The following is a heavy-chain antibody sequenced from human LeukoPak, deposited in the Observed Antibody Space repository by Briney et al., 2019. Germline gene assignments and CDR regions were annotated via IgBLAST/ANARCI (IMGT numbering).Heavy chain of an antibody. D-gene: IGHD3-10*01. CDR1: GYTFTSYD. CDR2: MNPNSGNT. CDR3: ARDDDYGSGSYTY. V-gene: IGHV1-8*03. J-gene: IGHJ4*02. Sequence: ASVKVSCKASGYTFTSYDINWVRQATGQGVEWMGWMNPNSGNTGYAQKFQGRVTITRKTSISTDYVELSSLRSEDTAVYYCARDDDYGSGSYTYWGQGTLVTVSS.